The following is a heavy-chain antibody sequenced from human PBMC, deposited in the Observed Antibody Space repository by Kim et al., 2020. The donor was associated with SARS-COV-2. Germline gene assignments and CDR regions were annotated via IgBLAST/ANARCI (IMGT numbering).Heavy chain of an antibody. Sequence: GGSLRLSCAASGFTFDDYWMYWIRQPPGKGLEWVSYITNIGTDMFYTDSVKGRFTISRDNAKNILYLQMNSLRAEDTAVYYCARDRDIWGSYRLGYWGQGSLVTVS. CDR1: GFTFDDYW. V-gene: IGHV3-11*01. J-gene: IGHJ4*02. CDR2: ITNIGTDM. CDR3: ARDRDIWGSYRLGY. D-gene: IGHD3-16*02.